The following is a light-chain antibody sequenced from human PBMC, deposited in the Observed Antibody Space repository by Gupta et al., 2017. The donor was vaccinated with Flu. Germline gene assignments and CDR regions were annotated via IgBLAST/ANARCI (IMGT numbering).Light chain of an antibody. J-gene: IGKJ2*03. V-gene: IGKV4-1*01. CDR1: QSVLYSSNNKNY. CDR2: WAS. Sequence: DIVMTQSPDYLAVSLGERATINCKSSQSVLYSSNNKNYLAWYQQKPGQPPKLLIYWASTRESGVPDRFSGSGSGTDFTLTISSLHAEDVAVYYCQQYYSTPPSFGQGTKLEIK. CDR3: QQYYSTPPS.